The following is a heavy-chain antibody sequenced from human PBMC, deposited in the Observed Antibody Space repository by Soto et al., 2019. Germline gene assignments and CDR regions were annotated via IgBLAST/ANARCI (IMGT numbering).Heavy chain of an antibody. J-gene: IGHJ4*02. Sequence: EVQLVESGGDLVQPGGSLRLSCAASGFSFSDHYMDWVRQAPGKGLEWVGRARNKARSYSIEYAASVKGRFTISRDDSNNSVYLQMNSLETEDSAVYYCAGVRWGDVDSWGQGTLVTVSS. CDR2: ARNKARSYSI. D-gene: IGHD3-16*01. V-gene: IGHV3-72*01. CDR3: AGVRWGDVDS. CDR1: GFSFSDHY.